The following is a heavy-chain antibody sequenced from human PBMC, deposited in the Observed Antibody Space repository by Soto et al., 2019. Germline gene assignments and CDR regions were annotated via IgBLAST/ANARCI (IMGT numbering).Heavy chain of an antibody. J-gene: IGHJ5*02. D-gene: IGHD2-2*01. Sequence: QVQLVQSGAEVKKPGSSVKVSCKASGGTFSSYAISWVRQAPGQGLEWMGGIIPIFGTANYAQKFQGRVTXXAXEXXSTAYMELSSLRSEDTAVYYCAARCISTSCYGFDPWGQGTLVTVSS. CDR3: AARCISTSCYGFDP. CDR1: GGTFSSYA. CDR2: IIPIFGTA. V-gene: IGHV1-69*12.